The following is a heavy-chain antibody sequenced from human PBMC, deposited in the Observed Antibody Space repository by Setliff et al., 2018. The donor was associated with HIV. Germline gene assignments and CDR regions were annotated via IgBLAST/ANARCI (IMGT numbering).Heavy chain of an antibody. CDR2: IYTSGST. J-gene: IGHJ4*02. Sequence: SETLSLTCTVSGGSISSGSYYWSWIRQPAGKGLEWIGRIYTSGSTNYNPSLKSRVTISVDTSKNQFSLNLSSVTAADTAVYYCAKRGGSWFCDYWGQGTLVTVSS. CDR1: GGSISSGSYY. V-gene: IGHV4-61*02. D-gene: IGHD6-13*01. CDR3: AKRGGSWFCDY.